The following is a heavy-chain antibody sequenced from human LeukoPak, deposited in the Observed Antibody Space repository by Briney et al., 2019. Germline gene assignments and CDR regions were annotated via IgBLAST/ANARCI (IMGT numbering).Heavy chain of an antibody. V-gene: IGHV4-61*02. CDR2: IYTSGST. CDR3: ARNSCPSGSCYENRGYFDY. Sequence: SQTLSLTCTVSGGSISSATYYWSWIRQPAGKGLEWIGRIYTSGSTNYNPSLKSRVTISVDTSKNQFSLKLSSVTAADTAVYYCARNSCPSGSCYENRGYFDYWGQGTLVTVSS. D-gene: IGHD2-15*01. CDR1: GGSISSATYY. J-gene: IGHJ4*02.